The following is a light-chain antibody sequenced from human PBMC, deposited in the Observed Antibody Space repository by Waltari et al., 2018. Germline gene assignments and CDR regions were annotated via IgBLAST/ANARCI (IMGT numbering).Light chain of an antibody. CDR1: QSISSY. J-gene: IGKJ2*01. CDR3: QQSYSFPRT. Sequence: DIQMTQSPSSLPASVGDRVTITCRAGQSISSYLNWYQQQPGKAPKLLIYAASNLQSGVPSRFSGSGSGTEFTLTISSLQPEDFATYYCQQSYSFPRTFGQGTKLEIK. V-gene: IGKV1-39*01. CDR2: AAS.